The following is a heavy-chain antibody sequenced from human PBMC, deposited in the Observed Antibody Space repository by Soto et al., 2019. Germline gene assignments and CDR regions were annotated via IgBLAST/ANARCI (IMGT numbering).Heavy chain of an antibody. V-gene: IGHV4-59*01. CDR3: ARDRAYFDC. Sequence: QVQLQESGPGLVKPSETLSLTCTVSGGSISTYYWSWIRQPPGKGLEWIGYIYYSGSTNYNPSLKGRVAISVDTSKNQSSLKLSSVTAADASVSYCARDRAYFDCWGQGTLVTVSS. J-gene: IGHJ4*02. CDR1: GGSISTYY. CDR2: IYYSGST.